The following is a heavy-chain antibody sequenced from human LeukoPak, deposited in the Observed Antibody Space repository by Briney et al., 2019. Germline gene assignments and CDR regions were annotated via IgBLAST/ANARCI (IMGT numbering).Heavy chain of an antibody. Sequence: ASVKVSCKGSGYTFTGYYMHWVRQAPGQGLEWMGWINPNSGGTNYAQKFQGRVTMTRDTSISTAYMELSRLRSDDTAVYYCARDSDYGGNRGVWFDPWGQGTLVTVSS. CDR2: INPNSGGT. CDR3: ARDSDYGGNRGVWFDP. V-gene: IGHV1-2*02. J-gene: IGHJ5*02. D-gene: IGHD4-23*01. CDR1: GYTFTGYY.